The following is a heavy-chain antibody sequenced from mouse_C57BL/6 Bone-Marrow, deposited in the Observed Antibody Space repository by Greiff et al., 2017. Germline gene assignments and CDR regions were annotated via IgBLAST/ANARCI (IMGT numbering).Heavy chain of an antibody. CDR1: GFTFSSYT. D-gene: IGHD1-1*01. Sequence: EVNVVESGGGLVKPGGSLKLSCAASGFTFSSYTMSWVRQTPEKRLEWVATISGGGGNTYYPDSVTCRFTISRDNAKHTLYLKMSSLRSEDTAMYYCARPPFITTVGAPGVAYWGQGTLVTVAA. CDR2: ISGGGGNT. J-gene: IGHJ3*01. V-gene: IGHV5-9*04. CDR3: ARPPFITTVGAPGVAY.